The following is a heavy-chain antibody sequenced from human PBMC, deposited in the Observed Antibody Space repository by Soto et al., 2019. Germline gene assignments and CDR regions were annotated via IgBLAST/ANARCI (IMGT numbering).Heavy chain of an antibody. J-gene: IGHJ4*02. Sequence: EVQLLESGGGLIQPGGSLRLSCAASGFTFSSYVVSWVRQAPGKGLEWVSAISGSGTTYYTDSVKGRVTISRDNSKNTLSLQMNSLGVEDTAVYYCARSGSNWYLDNWGQGTLVTVSS. CDR1: GFTFSSYV. V-gene: IGHV3-23*01. D-gene: IGHD4-4*01. CDR2: ISGSGTT. CDR3: ARSGSNWYLDN.